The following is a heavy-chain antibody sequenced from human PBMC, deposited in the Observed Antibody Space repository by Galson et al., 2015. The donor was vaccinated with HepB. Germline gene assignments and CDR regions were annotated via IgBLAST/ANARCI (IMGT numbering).Heavy chain of an antibody. CDR1: GFTFNSYG. CDR3: ARLPGTRTTFYYYMDV. V-gene: IGHV3-33*01. D-gene: IGHD1-1*01. Sequence: SLRLSCAASGFTFNSYGMHWVRQAPGKGLEWVAVIWYDGSNKFYADSVKGRFTVSRDNSRDTLYLQMNSLRAEDTAVYYCARLPGTRTTFYYYMDVWGKGTTVTVSS. CDR2: IWYDGSNK. J-gene: IGHJ6*03.